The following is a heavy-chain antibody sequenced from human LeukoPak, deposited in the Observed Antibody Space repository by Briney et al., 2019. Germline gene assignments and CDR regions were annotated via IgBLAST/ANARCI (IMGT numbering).Heavy chain of an antibody. CDR2: INHSGST. CDR1: GGSFSGYY. V-gene: IGHV4-34*01. D-gene: IGHD2-8*01. J-gene: IGHJ5*02. Sequence: PSETLSLPCAVYGGSFSGYYWSWIRQPPGKGLEWLGEINHSGSTNYNSSLKSRVTIPVDTSKNQFSLKLSSVTAADTAVYYCARGRRTAQTKNNRFDPWGQGTLVTVSS. CDR3: ARGRRTAQTKNNRFDP.